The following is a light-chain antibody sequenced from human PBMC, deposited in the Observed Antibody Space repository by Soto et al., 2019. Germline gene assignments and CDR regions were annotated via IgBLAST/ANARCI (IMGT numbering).Light chain of an antibody. J-gene: IGKJ3*01. CDR1: QSISSW. V-gene: IGKV1-5*01. Sequence: DIQMTQSPSTLSASVGDRVTITCRASQSISSWLAWYQQKPGKAPKLLIYDASSLESGVPSRFSGSRSGTEFTLTISSLQPDDFATYYCQIGFTFGPGTKVDIK. CDR2: DAS. CDR3: QIGFT.